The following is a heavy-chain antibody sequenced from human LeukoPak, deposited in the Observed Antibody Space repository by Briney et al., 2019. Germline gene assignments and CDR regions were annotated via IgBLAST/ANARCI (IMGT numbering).Heavy chain of an antibody. CDR1: GGSISSYY. CDR3: ARDFFNYYGSGSYSIHGMDV. CDR2: IYYRGST. J-gene: IGHJ6*02. Sequence: SETLSLTCTVSGGSISSYYWSWIRQPPGKALEWIGYIYYRGSTNYNPSLKSRVTMSLDTSKNQFSLNLSSVTAADTAVYYCARDFFNYYGSGSYSIHGMDVWGQGITVIVSS. D-gene: IGHD3-10*01. V-gene: IGHV4-59*12.